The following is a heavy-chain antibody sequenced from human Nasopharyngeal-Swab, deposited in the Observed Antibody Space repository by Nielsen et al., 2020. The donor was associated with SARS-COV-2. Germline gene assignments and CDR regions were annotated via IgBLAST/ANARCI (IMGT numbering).Heavy chain of an antibody. D-gene: IGHD3-10*01. V-gene: IGHV1-18*01. CDR3: ARVPLWFGELLDNWFDP. CDR2: ISAYNGNT. CDR1: GYTFTSYG. Sequence: ALVKVSCKASGYTFTSYGISWVRQAPGQGLEWMGWISAYNGNTNYAQKLQGRVTMTTDTSTSTAYMELRSLRSDDTAVYYCARVPLWFGELLDNWFDPWGQGTLVTVSS. J-gene: IGHJ5*02.